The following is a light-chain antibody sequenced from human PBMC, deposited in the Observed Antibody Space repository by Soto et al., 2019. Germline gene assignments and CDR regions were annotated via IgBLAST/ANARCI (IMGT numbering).Light chain of an antibody. CDR1: QNLDRQ. J-gene: IGKJ2*04. Sequence: DIQMTQSPSSLSAYVGDRVTITCRASQNLDRQLHWYQQRPGKAPNLLIPQASSLQSRVPSRFSGSGSATDFTRTISSLQREDLATYYGQQSHITPCSFGQGTTLEIK. V-gene: IGKV1-39*01. CDR2: QAS. CDR3: QQSHITPCS.